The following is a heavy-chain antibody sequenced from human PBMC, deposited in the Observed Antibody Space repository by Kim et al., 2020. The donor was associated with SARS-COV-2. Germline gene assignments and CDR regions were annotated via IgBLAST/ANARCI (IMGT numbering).Heavy chain of an antibody. D-gene: IGHD1-26*01. V-gene: IGHV4-31*03. Sequence: SETLSLTCTVSGGSISSGGYYWSWIRQHPGKGLEWIGYIYYSGSTYYNPSLKSRVTISVDTSKNQFSLKLSSVTAADTAVYYCASNSGSYYPYYFDYWGQGTLVTVSS. CDR1: GGSISSGGYY. CDR2: IYYSGST. J-gene: IGHJ4*02. CDR3: ASNSGSYYPYYFDY.